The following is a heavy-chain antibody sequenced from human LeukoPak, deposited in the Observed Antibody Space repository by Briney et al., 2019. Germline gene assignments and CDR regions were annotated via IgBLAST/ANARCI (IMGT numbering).Heavy chain of an antibody. J-gene: IGHJ4*02. CDR2: INPNSGGT. CDR3: ARDFNAKGERGYFY. D-gene: IGHD2-15*01. Sequence: ASVKVSCKASVYTFTGYYMHWVRQAPGQGLEWMGWINPNSGGTNYAQKFQGRVTMTRDTSISTAYMELSRLRSDDTAVYYCARDFNAKGERGYFYWGQGTLVSVSS. V-gene: IGHV1-2*02. CDR1: VYTFTGYY.